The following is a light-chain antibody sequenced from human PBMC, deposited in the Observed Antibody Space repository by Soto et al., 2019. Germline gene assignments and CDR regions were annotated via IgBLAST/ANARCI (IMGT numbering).Light chain of an antibody. CDR3: QQLNSYPRT. Sequence: DIQMTQSPSTLSASVGDTVTVTCRASQSVSGWLAWYQQKPGEAPKLLIYAASTLQSGVPSRFSGSGSGTDFTLTISSLQPEDFATYYCQQLNSYPRTFGGGTKVDIK. J-gene: IGKJ4*01. CDR2: AAS. V-gene: IGKV1-5*01. CDR1: QSVSGW.